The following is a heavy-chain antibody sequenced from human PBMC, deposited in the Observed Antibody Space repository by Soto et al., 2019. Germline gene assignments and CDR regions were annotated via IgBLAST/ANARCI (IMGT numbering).Heavy chain of an antibody. D-gene: IGHD2-15*01. CDR3: AKEVVVDTTYFQH. CDR2: ISYDGSDK. Sequence: QVQLVESGGGVVQHGRSLRLSCAASGFTFSSYGMHWVRQAPGKGLEWVAVISYDGSDKYYADSVKGRVTISRDNSNNTLYLEMDSLRAEDTAVYYCAKEVVVDTTYFQHWGQGTLVTVSS. J-gene: IGHJ1*01. CDR1: GFTFSSYG. V-gene: IGHV3-30*18.